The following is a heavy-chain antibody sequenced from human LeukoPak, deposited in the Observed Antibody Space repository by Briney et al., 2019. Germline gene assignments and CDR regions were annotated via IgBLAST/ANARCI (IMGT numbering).Heavy chain of an antibody. Sequence: GGSLRLSCAASGFTFSSYAMSWVRQAPGKGLEWVSAISGSGGSTYYADSVKGRFTISRDNSKNTLYLQMNSLRAEDTAVYYCARGPWFGELPQAAIDYWGQGTLVTVSS. J-gene: IGHJ4*02. CDR2: ISGSGGST. D-gene: IGHD3-10*01. V-gene: IGHV3-23*01. CDR3: ARGPWFGELPQAAIDY. CDR1: GFTFSSYA.